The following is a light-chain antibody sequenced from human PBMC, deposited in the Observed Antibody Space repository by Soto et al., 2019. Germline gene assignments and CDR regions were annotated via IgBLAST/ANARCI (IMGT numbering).Light chain of an antibody. CDR2: DVS. CDR1: SSDVGGYNY. CDR3: SSYTSSSSV. V-gene: IGLV2-14*01. Sequence: QSVLTQPASVSGSPGQSITISCTGTSSDVGGYNYVSWYQQHPGKAPKLMIYDVSNRPSGVSNRVSGSKSGNTASLTISGLQAEDEDDYYCSSYTSSSSVFGGGTQLTVL. J-gene: IGLJ2*01.